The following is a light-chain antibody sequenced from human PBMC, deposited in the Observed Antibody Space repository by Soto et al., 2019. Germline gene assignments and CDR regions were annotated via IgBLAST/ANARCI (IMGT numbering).Light chain of an antibody. J-gene: IGKJ1*01. CDR1: QSVSSN. V-gene: IGKV3-15*01. CDR3: QQYGSLSCT. CDR2: GAS. Sequence: EVVMTQSPAALSVSQGERATLSCRASQSVSSNLAWYQQKPGQAPSLLIYGASTRATGTPARFSGSGSGTDFTLTISRLEPEDFAVYYCQQYGSLSCTFGQGTKVDI.